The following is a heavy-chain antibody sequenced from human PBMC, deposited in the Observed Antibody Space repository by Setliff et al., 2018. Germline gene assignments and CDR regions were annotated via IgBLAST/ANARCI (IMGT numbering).Heavy chain of an antibody. J-gene: IGHJ6*03. D-gene: IGHD5-18*01. CDR1: GGTFSSYG. CDR3: AREGVDTRSSTDYRYYMDV. CDR2: TIPSFGST. V-gene: IGHV1-69*05. Sequence: SVKVSCKASGGTFSSYGISWVRQAPGQGLEWMGGTIPSFGSTNYAQKFQGRVTIITGESTSTAYMELSSLRTEDSAVYYCAREGVDTRSSTDYRYYMDVWGKGTTVTV.